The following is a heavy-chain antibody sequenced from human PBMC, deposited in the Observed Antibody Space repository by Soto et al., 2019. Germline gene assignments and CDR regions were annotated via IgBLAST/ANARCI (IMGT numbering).Heavy chain of an antibody. D-gene: IGHD2-2*01. CDR2: IWYDGSNK. CDR3: ARTEGSSTSPHYYYGMDV. J-gene: IGHJ6*02. CDR1: GFTFSSYG. Sequence: HPGGSLRLSCAASGFTFSSYGMHWVRQAPGKGLEWVAVIWYDGSNKYYADSVKGRFTISRDNSKNTLYLQMNSLRAEDTAVYYCARTEGSSTSPHYYYGMDVWGQGTTVTVSS. V-gene: IGHV3-33*01.